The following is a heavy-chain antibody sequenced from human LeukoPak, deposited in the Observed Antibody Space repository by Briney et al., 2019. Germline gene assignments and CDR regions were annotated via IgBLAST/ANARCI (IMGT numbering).Heavy chain of an antibody. V-gene: IGHV1-2*02. Sequence: ASVKVSCKASGYTFTGYYMHWVRQAPGQGLEWMGWINPNSGGTNYAQKFQGRVTMTRDTSISTACMELSRLRSDDTAVYYCARAVVPAAIWWFDPWGQGTLVTVSS. D-gene: IGHD2-2*02. CDR3: ARAVVPAAIWWFDP. J-gene: IGHJ5*02. CDR1: GYTFTGYY. CDR2: INPNSGGT.